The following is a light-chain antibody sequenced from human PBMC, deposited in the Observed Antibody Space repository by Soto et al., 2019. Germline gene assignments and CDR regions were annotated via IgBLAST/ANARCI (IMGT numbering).Light chain of an antibody. CDR1: QTISSW. CDR2: KAS. J-gene: IGKJ1*01. Sequence: DIQMTQSHSTLSGSVVDRVTITCRASQTISSWLAWYQQKPGKAPTLLIYKASTLKSGVPSRFSGSGSGTEFTLTISSLQPDDFATYYCQHYNSYSEAFGQGTKVDIK. V-gene: IGKV1-5*03. CDR3: QHYNSYSEA.